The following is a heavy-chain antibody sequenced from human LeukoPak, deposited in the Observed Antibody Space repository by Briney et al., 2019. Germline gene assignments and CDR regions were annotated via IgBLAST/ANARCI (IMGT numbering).Heavy chain of an antibody. CDR2: IYYSGST. CDR3: ARSSIAARDFDY. V-gene: IGHV4-31*03. J-gene: IGHJ4*02. Sequence: SQTLSLTCTVSGGSISSADSYWNWIRQHPGKGLEWIGYIYYSGSTHYNPSLKSRVTISLDTSKNQFSLRLSSVTAADTAVYYCARSSIAARDFDYWGQGTLVTVSS. D-gene: IGHD6-6*01. CDR1: GGSISSADSY.